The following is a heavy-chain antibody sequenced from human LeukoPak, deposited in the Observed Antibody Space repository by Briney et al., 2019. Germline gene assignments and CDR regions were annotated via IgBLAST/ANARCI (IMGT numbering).Heavy chain of an antibody. Sequence: GESLKISCKGSGYSFTSYWIGWVRQVPGKGLEWMGIVYPRDSDTRYSPSFQGQVTISADKSIGTAYLQWSSLKASDTAVYYCARPGERSRHNWNLDQWGQGTLVTVSS. J-gene: IGHJ4*02. CDR2: VYPRDSDT. CDR3: ARPGERSRHNWNLDQ. CDR1: GYSFTSYW. V-gene: IGHV5-51*01. D-gene: IGHD1-20*01.